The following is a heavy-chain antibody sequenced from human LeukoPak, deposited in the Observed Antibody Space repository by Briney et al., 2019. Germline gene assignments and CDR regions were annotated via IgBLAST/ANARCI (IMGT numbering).Heavy chain of an antibody. D-gene: IGHD2-15*01. CDR3: AREEAIVVVVAATPNWFDP. J-gene: IGHJ5*02. Sequence: SSETLSLTCAVYGGSFSGYYWSWVRQAPGKGLEWVAHIKQDGSEKYYVDSVKGRFTISRDNAKNSLYLQMNSLRAEDTAVYYCAREEAIVVVVAATPNWFDPWGQGILVTVSS. V-gene: IGHV3-7*01. CDR2: IKQDGSEK. CDR1: GGSFSGYY.